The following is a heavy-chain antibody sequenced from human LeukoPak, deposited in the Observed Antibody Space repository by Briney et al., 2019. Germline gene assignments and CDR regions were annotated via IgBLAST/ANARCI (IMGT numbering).Heavy chain of an antibody. Sequence: SVKVSCKASGGTFSSYAISWVRQAPGQGLEWMGGIIPIFGTANYAQKFQGRVTITADESTSTAYMELSSLRSEDTAVYYCARVRFSYGYSSGLNWLDPWGQGTLVTVSS. D-gene: IGHD6-19*01. CDR2: IIPIFGTA. CDR3: ARVRFSYGYSSGLNWLDP. CDR1: GGTFSSYA. J-gene: IGHJ5*02. V-gene: IGHV1-69*13.